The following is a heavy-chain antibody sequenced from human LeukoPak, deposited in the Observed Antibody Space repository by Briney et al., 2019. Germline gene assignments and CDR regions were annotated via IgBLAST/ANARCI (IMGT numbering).Heavy chain of an antibody. CDR3: ARHSGSGSESRPFDP. V-gene: IGHV4-39*01. Sequence: PLGTLSLTCSLSGASVTSGGFYWGWLRQPPGKGPEWIATIYYTGSTYYNPSLKSRVSISIDTSKNQFSLRLTSVTATDTAVYHCARHSGSGSESRPFDPWGQGTLVSVSS. CDR2: IYYTGST. CDR1: GASVTSGGFY. D-gene: IGHD3-10*01. J-gene: IGHJ5*02.